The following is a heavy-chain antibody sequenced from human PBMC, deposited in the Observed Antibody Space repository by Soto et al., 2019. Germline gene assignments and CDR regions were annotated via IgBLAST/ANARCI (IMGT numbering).Heavy chain of an antibody. V-gene: IGHV3-64*07. D-gene: IGHD4-17*01. Sequence: EVQLLESGGGLVQPGGSLRLSCSASGFIFRNYNMHWVRQAPGKGLEYVSGISSNGGSTFYADSVKGRFSISRDNSKNTLHLQMGRLRPEDMGTYYCARADYGTFDNWGQGTLVAVSS. J-gene: IGHJ4*02. CDR2: ISSNGGST. CDR3: ARADYGTFDN. CDR1: GFIFRNYN.